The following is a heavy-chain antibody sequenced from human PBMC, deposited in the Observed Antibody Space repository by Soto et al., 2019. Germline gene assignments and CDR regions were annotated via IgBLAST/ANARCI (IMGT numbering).Heavy chain of an antibody. Sequence: QVQLVQSGAEVKKPESSVKVSCKASGGTFNRYAISWVRQAPEQGLEWMGGIIPIFGIGNDAQRFQGRVTITADESTGTAYMELSSLRSEDTGVYYCARSAITLFGVVSIPPHYYSEMDVWGQGTTVTVSS. D-gene: IGHD3-3*01. CDR3: ARSAITLFGVVSIPPHYYSEMDV. V-gene: IGHV1-69*01. CDR1: GGTFNRYA. CDR2: IIPIFGIG. J-gene: IGHJ6*02.